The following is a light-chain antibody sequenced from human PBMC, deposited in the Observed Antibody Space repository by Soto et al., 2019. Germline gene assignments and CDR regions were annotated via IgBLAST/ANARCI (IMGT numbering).Light chain of an antibody. CDR3: QQYSNWRT. J-gene: IGKJ1*01. CDR2: GAS. CDR1: QSVSSK. V-gene: IGKV3-15*01. Sequence: VMTQSPATLSVSPGERATLSCRASQSVSSKLAWYQHKPGQSPRLLIYGASTRATGIPARFSGSGSGTEFTLTISSLQSEDFAVYYCQQYSNWRTFGQGTNVESK.